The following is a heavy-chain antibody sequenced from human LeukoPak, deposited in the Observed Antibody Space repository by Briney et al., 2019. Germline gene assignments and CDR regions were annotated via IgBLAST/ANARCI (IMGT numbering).Heavy chain of an antibody. V-gene: IGHV3-74*01. D-gene: IGHD1-26*01. CDR3: GRDLGGRSGY. Sequence: GGSLRLSCAVSGFTFRTYWMHWVRQVPGEGLVWVSRINEDGSITNYADSVKGRFSISRDNAKNTLYLQMNSLRAEDTAVYYCGRDLGGRSGYWGQGTLVTVS. CDR2: INEDGSIT. CDR1: GFTFRTYW. J-gene: IGHJ4*02.